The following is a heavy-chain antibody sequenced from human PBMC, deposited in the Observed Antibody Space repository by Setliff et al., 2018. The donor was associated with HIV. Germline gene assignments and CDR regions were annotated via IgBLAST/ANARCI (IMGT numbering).Heavy chain of an antibody. CDR1: GFNFAAYA. Sequence: PGGSLRLSCAASGFNFAAYAMSWVRQAPGKGLEWVSYIRGDSSSTNYADSVKGRFTISRDNSKNMLYLQMNSLRAEDTAVYYCAKDGQRVGYGSDFDYWGQGTLVTVSS. CDR2: IRGDSSST. V-gene: IGHV3-23*01. CDR3: AKDGQRVGYGSDFDY. D-gene: IGHD6-25*01. J-gene: IGHJ4*02.